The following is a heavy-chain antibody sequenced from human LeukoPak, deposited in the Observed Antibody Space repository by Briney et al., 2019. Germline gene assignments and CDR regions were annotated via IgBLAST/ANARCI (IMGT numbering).Heavy chain of an antibody. CDR3: ARDLPDSYGPEGNWYFDL. D-gene: IGHD5-18*01. J-gene: IGHJ2*01. V-gene: IGHV3-33*01. CDR2: IWYDGSKK. CDR1: GFTFSSNG. Sequence: GGSLRLSCAASGFTFSSNGMHWVRQAPGKGLEWVAVIWYDGSKKYYEDSVKGRFTISRDNFKNTLDLQMDSLRAEDTAVYYCARDLPDSYGPEGNWYFDLWGRGTLVTVSS.